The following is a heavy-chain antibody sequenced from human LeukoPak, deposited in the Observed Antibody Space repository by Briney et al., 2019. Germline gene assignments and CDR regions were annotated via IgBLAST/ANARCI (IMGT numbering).Heavy chain of an antibody. CDR3: ARDSPNRGKKYSSSWYGPAPNNYYYYGMDV. CDR2: ISSSGSTI. Sequence: GGSLRLSRAASGFTFSDYYMGWIRQAPGKGLEWVSYISSSGSTIYYADSVKGRFTISRDNAKNSLYLQMNSLRAEDTAVYYCARDSPNRGKKYSSSWYGPAPNNYYYYGMDVWGQGTTVTVSS. D-gene: IGHD6-13*01. V-gene: IGHV3-11*01. J-gene: IGHJ6*02. CDR1: GFTFSDYY.